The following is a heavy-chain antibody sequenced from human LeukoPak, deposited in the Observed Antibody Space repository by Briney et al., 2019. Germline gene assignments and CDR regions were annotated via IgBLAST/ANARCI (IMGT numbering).Heavy chain of an antibody. CDR3: AGSDTIGYTPREWDYWYFDL. J-gene: IGHJ2*01. CDR2: ISFDGSYK. V-gene: IGHV3-30*03. D-gene: IGHD3-16*02. Sequence: GGSLRLSCGASGFIFRTYGMHWVRQAPGKGLEWVAVISFDGSYKYYIDSVKGRFTISRDNAKNSLYLQMNSLRAEDTAVYYCAGSDTIGYTPREWDYWYFDLWGRGTLVSVSS. CDR1: GFIFRTYG.